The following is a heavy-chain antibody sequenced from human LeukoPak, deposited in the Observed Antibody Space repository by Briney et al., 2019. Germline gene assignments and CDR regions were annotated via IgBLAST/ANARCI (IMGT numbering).Heavy chain of an antibody. J-gene: IGHJ6*04. CDR1: GFTFSSYS. V-gene: IGHV3-21*01. D-gene: IGHD3-10*02. Sequence: GGSLRLSCAASGFTFSSYSMNWVRQAPGKGLEWVSSISSSSAYINYADSVKGRFTISRDNAKNSLYLQMNSLRAEDTAVYYCAELGITMIGGVWGKGTTVTISS. CDR3: AELGITMIGGV. CDR2: ISSSSAYI.